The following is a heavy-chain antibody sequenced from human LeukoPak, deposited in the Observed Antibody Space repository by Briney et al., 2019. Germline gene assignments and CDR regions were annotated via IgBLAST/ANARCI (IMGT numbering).Heavy chain of an antibody. CDR1: GYSISSGYY. V-gene: IGHV4-59*01. CDR3: ARDDPGGYSYGFDY. Sequence: SETLSLTCAVSGYSISSGYYWGWIRQPPGKGLEWIGYIYYSRSTNYNPSLKSRVTISVDTSKNQFSLKLSSVTAADTAVYYCARDDPGGYSYGFDYWGQGTLVTVSS. J-gene: IGHJ4*02. D-gene: IGHD5-18*01. CDR2: IYYSRST.